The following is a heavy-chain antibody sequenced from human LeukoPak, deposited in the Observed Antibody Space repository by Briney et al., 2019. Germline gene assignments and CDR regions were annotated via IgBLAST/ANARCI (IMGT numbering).Heavy chain of an antibody. CDR1: GFTVSSNY. CDR3: ARVPETRYYYGSGYFDY. V-gene: IGHV3-66*01. Sequence: GGSLRLSCAASGFTVSSNYMSWVRQAPGKGLEWVSVIYSGGSTYYADSVKGRFTISRDNSKNTLYLQMNSLRAEDTAVYYCARVPETRYYYGSGYFDYWGQGTLVTVSS. J-gene: IGHJ4*02. CDR2: IYSGGST. D-gene: IGHD3-10*01.